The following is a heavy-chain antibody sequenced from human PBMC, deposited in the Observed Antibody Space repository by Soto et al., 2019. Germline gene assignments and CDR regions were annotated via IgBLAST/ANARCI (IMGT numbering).Heavy chain of an antibody. CDR1: GGTFSSYA. J-gene: IGHJ4*02. CDR3: AREDRYCSGGSCYSWLSF. Sequence: QVQLVQSGAEVKKPGSSVKVSCKASGGTFSSYAISWVRQAPGQGLEWMGGIIPIFGTANYAQKFQGRVTITADEATSTAYMELSSLRSEDTAVYYCAREDRYCSGGSCYSWLSFWGQGTLVTVSS. CDR2: IIPIFGTA. V-gene: IGHV1-69*12. D-gene: IGHD2-15*01.